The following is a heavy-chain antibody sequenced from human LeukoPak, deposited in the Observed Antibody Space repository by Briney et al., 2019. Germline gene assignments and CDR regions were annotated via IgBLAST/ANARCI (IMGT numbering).Heavy chain of an antibody. CDR3: AKGSSSYYFAFDI. Sequence: GGSLRLSCAASGFTFSSYWMHWVRQAPGKGLEWVSGISGSGGSTYYADSVKGRFTISRDNSKNTLYLQMNSLRAEDTAVYYCAKGSSSYYFAFDIWGQGTMVTVPS. D-gene: IGHD6-13*01. V-gene: IGHV3-23*01. CDR1: GFTFSSYW. CDR2: ISGSGGST. J-gene: IGHJ3*02.